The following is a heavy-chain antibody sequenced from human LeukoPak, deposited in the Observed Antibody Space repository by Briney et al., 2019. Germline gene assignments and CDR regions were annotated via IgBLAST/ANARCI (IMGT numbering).Heavy chain of an antibody. CDR3: ARDRQAVVAATLYYFDY. CDR1: GGTFSSYA. D-gene: IGHD2-15*01. J-gene: IGHJ4*02. Sequence: SVKVSCKASGGTFSSYAISWVRQAPGQGLEWMGGIIPIFGTANYAQKFQGRVTITTDESTSTAYMELSSLRSEDTAVYYCARDRQAVVAATLYYFDYWGQGTLVTVSS. V-gene: IGHV1-69*05. CDR2: IIPIFGTA.